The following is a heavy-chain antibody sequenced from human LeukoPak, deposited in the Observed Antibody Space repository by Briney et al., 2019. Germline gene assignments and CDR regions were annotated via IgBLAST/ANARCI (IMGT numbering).Heavy chain of an antibody. CDR3: ASVRGYSYGYSFDY. CDR1: GLTFSSYT. CDR2: ISSSSRNI. V-gene: IGHV3-21*01. J-gene: IGHJ4*02. Sequence: GGSLRLSCGASGLTFSSYTMNWVRQAPGKGLEWVSSISSSSRNIHYAESVKGRFTISRDNAKNSLYLQMNSLRAEDMAVYYCASVRGYSYGYSFDYWGQGTLVAVSS. D-gene: IGHD5-18*01.